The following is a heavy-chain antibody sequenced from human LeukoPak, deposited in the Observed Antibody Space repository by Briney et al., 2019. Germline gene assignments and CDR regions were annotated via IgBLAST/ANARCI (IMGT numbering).Heavy chain of an antibody. CDR2: FEPEDGET. V-gene: IGHV1-24*01. CDR1: GYTLTELS. CDR3: AIPRLYDILPWFDP. D-gene: IGHD3-9*01. Sequence: ASVKVSCKVSGYTLTELSMHWVRQAPGKGLEWMGGFEPEDGETLYAQKFQGRVTMTEDTSTDTAYMELSSLRSEDTAVYYCAIPRLYDILPWFDPWGQGTLVTVSS. J-gene: IGHJ5*02.